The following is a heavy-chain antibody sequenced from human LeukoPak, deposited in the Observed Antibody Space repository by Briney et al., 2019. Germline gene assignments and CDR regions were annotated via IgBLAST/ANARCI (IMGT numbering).Heavy chain of an antibody. J-gene: IGHJ4*02. V-gene: IGHV4-39*01. CDR3: ARLYYHTSRYYDF. CDR1: GGSVSIGSSY. CDR2: VYHTGTT. Sequence: VKPSETLSLTCTVSGGSVSIGSSYWGWIRQPPGSGLEWIGTVYHTGTTYYNPSLRSRVTMSVDTSENQFSLKMSSVTAADTAVYYCARLYYHTSRYYDFWGQGTLVTVSS. D-gene: IGHD3-9*01.